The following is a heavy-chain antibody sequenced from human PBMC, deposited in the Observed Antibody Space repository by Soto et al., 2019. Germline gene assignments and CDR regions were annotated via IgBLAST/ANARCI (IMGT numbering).Heavy chain of an antibody. D-gene: IGHD4-17*01. CDR1: GGSISSYY. CDR2: IYYSGST. V-gene: IGHV4-59*01. J-gene: IGHJ4*02. CDR3: ARRYGASFDY. Sequence: SETLSLTCTVSGGSISSYYWSWIRQPPGKGLEWIGYIYYSGSTNYNTSLKSRVTISVDTSKNQFSLKLSYVTAADTAVYYCARRYGASFDYWGQGTLVTVS.